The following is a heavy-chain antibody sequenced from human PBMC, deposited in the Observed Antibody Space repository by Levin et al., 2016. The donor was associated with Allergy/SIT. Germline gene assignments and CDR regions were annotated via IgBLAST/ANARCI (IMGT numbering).Heavy chain of an antibody. CDR3: ARDKPDRDGSGTRPTRNHYFYYMDV. V-gene: IGHV4-31*03. CDR1: GGSINSGDNY. CDR2: IHYSANT. Sequence: SETLSLTCTVSGGSINSGDNYWSWIRQYPGKGLEWIGYIHYSANTNYNPSLQSRVSMSIDPSKNQFSLKVISVTAADTAVYYCARDKPDRDGSGTRPTRNHYFYYMDVWGNGTTVTVSS. D-gene: IGHD3-10*01. J-gene: IGHJ6*03.